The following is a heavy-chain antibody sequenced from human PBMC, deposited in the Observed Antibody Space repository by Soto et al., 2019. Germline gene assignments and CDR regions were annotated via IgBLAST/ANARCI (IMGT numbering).Heavy chain of an antibody. V-gene: IGHV1-2*02. CDR3: VSLQTSGWPGVH. Sequence: ASVTVSCKASGYSFSGYYRQWVRQAPGQGPEWLGWIYPNTETTDSSKKFQGRVTMTSDMSTRTVYMELRALRSDDTAVYYCVSLQTSGWPGVHWGQGTLVTVSS. CDR2: IYPNTETT. CDR1: GYSFSGYY. J-gene: IGHJ4*02. D-gene: IGHD6-25*01.